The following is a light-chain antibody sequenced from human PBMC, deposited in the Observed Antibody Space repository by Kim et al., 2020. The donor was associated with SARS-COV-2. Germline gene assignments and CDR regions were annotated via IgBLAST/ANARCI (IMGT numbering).Light chain of an antibody. J-gene: IGLJ3*02. CDR3: GSWDDSLSGRV. CDR2: NDN. V-gene: IGLV1-44*01. Sequence: GQTVTISCAGRRSNVGNKPVTWCQQVPGTAPKLLMANDNQRPSGVPDRFSASKSGTSASLAISGLQSEDEAVYYCGSWDDSLSGRVFGGGTQLTVL. CDR1: RSNVGNKP.